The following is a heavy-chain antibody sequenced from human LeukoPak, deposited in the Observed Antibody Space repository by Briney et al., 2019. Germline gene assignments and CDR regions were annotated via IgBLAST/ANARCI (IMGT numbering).Heavy chain of an antibody. D-gene: IGHD4/OR15-4a*01. V-gene: IGHV4-30-4*01. J-gene: IGHJ4*02. CDR1: GGSISSGDYY. CDR3: AREGPLRDFDY. CDR2: IYYSGST. Sequence: PSETLSLTCTVSGGSISSGDYYWSWIRQPPGKGLEWIGYIYYSGSTYYNPSLKSRVTISVDTSKNQFSLKLSSVTAADTAVYYCAREGPLRDFDYWGQGTLVTVSS.